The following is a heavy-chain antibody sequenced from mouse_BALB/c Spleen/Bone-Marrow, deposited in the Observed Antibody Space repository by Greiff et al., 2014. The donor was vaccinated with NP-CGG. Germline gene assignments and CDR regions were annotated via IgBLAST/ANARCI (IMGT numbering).Heavy chain of an antibody. D-gene: IGHD2-3*01. CDR1: SYTFSSYW. CDR3: ARSDGYYYAMDY. CDR2: ILPGSGST. J-gene: IGHJ4*01. Sequence: VQLQQSGAELMKPGASVKISCKATSYTFSSYWIEWVKQRPGHGLEWIGEILPGSGSTNYNEKFKGKATFTADTSSNTAYMQLSSLTSEDSAVYYCARSDGYYYAMDYWGQGTSVTVSS. V-gene: IGHV1-9*01.